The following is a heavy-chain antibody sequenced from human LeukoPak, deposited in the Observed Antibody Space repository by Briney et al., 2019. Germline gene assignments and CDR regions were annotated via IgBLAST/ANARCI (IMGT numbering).Heavy chain of an antibody. D-gene: IGHD6-19*01. CDR3: AREAPGYSSGWSPSFDY. J-gene: IGHJ4*02. CDR2: INAGNGNT. V-gene: IGHV1-3*01. Sequence: GASVKVSCKASGYTFTSYAMHWVRQAPGQRLEWMGWINAGNGNTKYSQKFQGRVTITRDTSASTAYMELSSLRSEDTAVYYCAREAPGYSSGWSPSFDYWGQGTLVTVSS. CDR1: GYTFTSYA.